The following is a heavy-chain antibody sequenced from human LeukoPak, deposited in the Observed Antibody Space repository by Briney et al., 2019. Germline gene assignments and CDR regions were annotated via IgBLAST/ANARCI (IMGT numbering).Heavy chain of an antibody. CDR1: GFPSPSGLSFNNYA. D-gene: IGHD3-22*01. J-gene: IGHJ5*02. V-gene: IGHV3-23*01. Sequence: GGSLRLSCAASGFPSPSGLSFNNYAMAWVRQAPGKGLQWVSGISGSGASTYYSESVKGRFTISRDNSKNTLYLQMNNLRAGDTALYYCAKGASSAWLLYWFDPWGQGTLVTLSP. CDR3: AKGASSAWLLYWFDP. CDR2: ISGSGAST.